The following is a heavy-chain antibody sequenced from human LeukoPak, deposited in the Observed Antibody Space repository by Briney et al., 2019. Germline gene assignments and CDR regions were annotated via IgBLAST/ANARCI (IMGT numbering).Heavy chain of an antibody. D-gene: IGHD2-15*01. Sequence: SVKVSCKASGGTLSSYAISWVRQAPGQGLEWMGGIIPIFGTANYAQKFQGRVTITADESTSTAYMELSSLRSEDTAVYYCARSCSGGSCYSGYYYMDVWGKGTTVTVSS. CDR1: GGTLSSYA. V-gene: IGHV1-69*01. CDR2: IIPIFGTA. J-gene: IGHJ6*03. CDR3: ARSCSGGSCYSGYYYMDV.